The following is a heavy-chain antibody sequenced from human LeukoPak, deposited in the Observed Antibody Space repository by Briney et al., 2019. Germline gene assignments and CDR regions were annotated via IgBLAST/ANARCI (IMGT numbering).Heavy chain of an antibody. CDR1: GGSISSYY. Sequence: KPSETLSLTCTVSGGSISSYYWSWIRQPAGKGLEWIGRIYTSGSTNYNPSLKSRVTMSVDTSKNQFSLKLSSVTAADTAVYYCARVRAIAAAGNYADAFDIWGQGTMVTVSS. D-gene: IGHD6-13*01. J-gene: IGHJ3*02. CDR3: ARVRAIAAAGNYADAFDI. V-gene: IGHV4-4*07. CDR2: IYTSGST.